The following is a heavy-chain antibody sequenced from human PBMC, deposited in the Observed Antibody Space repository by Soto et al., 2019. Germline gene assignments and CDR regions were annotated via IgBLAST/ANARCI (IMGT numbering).Heavy chain of an antibody. CDR3: ARSDYYDRSGYPYGMDV. V-gene: IGHV1-18*01. CDR2: ISAYNGNT. CDR1: GYTFTSDG. D-gene: IGHD3-22*01. Sequence: QVQLVQSGAEVKKPGASVKVSCKASGYTFTSDGISWVRQAPGQGLEWMGWISAYNGNTNYAQKLQGRVTMTTDTSTSKAYMELRSLRSDDTAVYYCARSDYYDRSGYPYGMDVWGQGTTVTVSS. J-gene: IGHJ6*02.